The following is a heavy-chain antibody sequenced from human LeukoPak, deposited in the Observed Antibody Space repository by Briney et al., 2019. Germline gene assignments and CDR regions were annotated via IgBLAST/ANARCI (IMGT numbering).Heavy chain of an antibody. V-gene: IGHV1-18*01. Sequence: ASLKGSCKASGYTFTSYGISWVRQAPGQGLEWMGWISAYNGNTNYAQKLQGRVTMTTDTSTSTAYMELRSLRSDDTAVYYCARAIVVVVAATHLDYWGQGTLVTVSS. CDR2: ISAYNGNT. J-gene: IGHJ4*02. CDR3: ARAIVVVVAATHLDY. D-gene: IGHD2-15*01. CDR1: GYTFTSYG.